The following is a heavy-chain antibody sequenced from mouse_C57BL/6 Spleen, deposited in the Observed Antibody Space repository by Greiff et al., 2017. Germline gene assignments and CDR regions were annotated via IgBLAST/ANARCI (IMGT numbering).Heavy chain of an antibody. CDR1: GYTFTDYY. Sequence: VQLQQSGAELVRPGASVKLSCKASGYTFTDYYINWVKQRPGQGLEWIARIYPGSGNTYYNEKFKGKAPLTAEKSSSTAYMQLSSLTSEDAAVYFCARQGVGRYYYSMDYWGQGTSVTVSS. V-gene: IGHV1-76*01. J-gene: IGHJ4*01. CDR3: ARQGVGRYYYSMDY. CDR2: IYPGSGNT. D-gene: IGHD4-1*01.